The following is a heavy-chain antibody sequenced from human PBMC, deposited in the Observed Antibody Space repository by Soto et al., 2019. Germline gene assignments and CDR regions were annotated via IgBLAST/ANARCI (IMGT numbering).Heavy chain of an antibody. CDR3: ARGGCSSTSCYYRYYYYGMDV. Sequence: ASVEVSCKASGYTFTSYAIHWVRQAPGQRLEGMGWINAGNGNTKYSQKFQGRVTITRDTSASTAYMELSSLRSEDTAVYYCARGGCSSTSCYYRYYYYGMDVWGQGSTVTF. J-gene: IGHJ6*02. CDR1: GYTFTSYA. CDR2: INAGNGNT. D-gene: IGHD2-2*01. V-gene: IGHV1-3*01.